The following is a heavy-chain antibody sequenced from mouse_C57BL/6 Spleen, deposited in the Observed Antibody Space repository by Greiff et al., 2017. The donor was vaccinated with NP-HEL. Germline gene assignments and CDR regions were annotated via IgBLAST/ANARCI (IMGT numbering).Heavy chain of an antibody. J-gene: IGHJ4*01. Sequence: QVQLQQSGAELVRPGASVTLSCKASGYTFTDYEMHWVKQTPVHGLEWIGAIDPETGGTAYNQKFKGKAILTADKSSSPAYMELRSLTSEDSAVYYCTRKLRMDYWGQGTSVTVSS. V-gene: IGHV1-15*01. D-gene: IGHD1-1*01. CDR3: TRKLRMDY. CDR2: IDPETGGT. CDR1: GYTFTDYE.